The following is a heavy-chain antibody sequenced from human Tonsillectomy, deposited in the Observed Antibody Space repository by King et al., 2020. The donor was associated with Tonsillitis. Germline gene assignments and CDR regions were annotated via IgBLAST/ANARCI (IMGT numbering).Heavy chain of an antibody. CDR3: ARHRASGGKSEGGYDY. Sequence: QLVQSGAEVKKPGESLKISCQGSGYTFTSYWIGWVRQMPGKRLEWMGIIYPGDSDTRYSPSFQAQVTISADEPISTAYLQWSSLKASDTAMYYCARHRASGGKSEGGYDYWGQGTLVTVSS. J-gene: IGHJ4*02. CDR2: IYPGDSDT. D-gene: IGHD4-23*01. V-gene: IGHV5-51*04. CDR1: GYTFTSYW.